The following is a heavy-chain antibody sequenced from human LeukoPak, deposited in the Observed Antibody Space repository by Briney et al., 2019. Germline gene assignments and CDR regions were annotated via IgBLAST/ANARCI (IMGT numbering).Heavy chain of an antibody. CDR2: ISTGGRT. D-gene: IGHD6-19*01. V-gene: IGHV3-66*01. Sequence: GGSLRLSCAASGVTVIINYTSWGRHAPRKGLWWGSVISTGGRTYYADSVKGRFTISRVNSKNTLYLQMNSLRAEDTAVYYCARVGYTSGWFRNWGQGTLLTVSS. J-gene: IGHJ4*02. CDR3: ARVGYTSGWFRN. CDR1: GVTVIINY.